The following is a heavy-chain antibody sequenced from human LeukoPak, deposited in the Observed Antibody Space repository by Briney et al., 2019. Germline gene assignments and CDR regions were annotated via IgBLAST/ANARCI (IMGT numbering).Heavy chain of an antibody. CDR1: GGSFSGYY. J-gene: IGHJ6*02. Sequence: SETLSLTCAVYGGSFSGYYWSWIRQPPGKGLEWIGEINHSGSTNYNPSLKSRVTISVDTSKNQFSLKLSSVTAADTAVYYCARDRLRWAVPAAIRYYYYGMDVWGQGTTVTVSS. CDR2: INHSGST. V-gene: IGHV4-34*01. CDR3: ARDRLRWAVPAAIRYYYYGMDV. D-gene: IGHD2-2*01.